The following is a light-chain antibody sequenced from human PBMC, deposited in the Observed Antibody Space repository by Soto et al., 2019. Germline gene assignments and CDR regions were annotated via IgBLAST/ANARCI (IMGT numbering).Light chain of an antibody. CDR3: QQYGSSPWT. Sequence: EIVLTQSPGTLSLSPGERATLSCRASQSVSSIYVAWYQQKPGQAPRLLIYGASSRATGIPDRFSGSGSGTYFTLTVSTLEPEDFAVYYCQQYGSSPWTFGQGTKVEIK. CDR1: QSVSSIY. J-gene: IGKJ1*01. CDR2: GAS. V-gene: IGKV3-20*01.